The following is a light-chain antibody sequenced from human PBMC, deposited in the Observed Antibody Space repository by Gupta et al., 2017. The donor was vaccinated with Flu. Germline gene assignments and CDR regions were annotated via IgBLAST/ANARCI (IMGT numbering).Light chain of an antibody. CDR1: TGAVTSGYY. CDR3: RRYYGGAQV. CDR2: STS. Sequence: TVLTQAPSLTVPPGGTVTLTCASCTGAVTSGYYPNWSQQNPVQAPRDLIYSTSNKHAWTPARFSVSHRGGKAALTMAGEQTEDEAEYYCRRYYGGAQVFGGGTKLTVL. J-gene: IGLJ3*02. V-gene: IGLV7-43*01.